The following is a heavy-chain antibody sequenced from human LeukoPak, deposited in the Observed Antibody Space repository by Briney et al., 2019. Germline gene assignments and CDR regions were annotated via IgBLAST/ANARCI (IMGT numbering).Heavy chain of an antibody. V-gene: IGHV3-7*03. Sequence: GGSLRLSCAASGFIFSSYWMSWVRQAPGKGLEWVVNIEQDGSEKYYVDSVKGRFTISRDNAKNSLYLQMNSLRAEDTAVYYCARDAFIAAAGYFDYWGQGTLVTVSS. CDR2: IEQDGSEK. CDR3: ARDAFIAAAGYFDY. D-gene: IGHD6-13*01. J-gene: IGHJ4*02. CDR1: GFIFSSYW.